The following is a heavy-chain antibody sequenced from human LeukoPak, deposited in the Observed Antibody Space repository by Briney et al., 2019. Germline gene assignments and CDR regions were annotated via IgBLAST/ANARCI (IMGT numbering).Heavy chain of an antibody. CDR1: GFTFTYYG. D-gene: IGHD3-22*01. V-gene: IGHV3-33*01. J-gene: IGHJ3*02. CDR2: IWYDGSNK. Sequence: GRSLRLSRAASGFTFTYYGMHWVRQAPGKGLEWVAVIWYDGSNKYYADSVKGRFTISRDNSKNTLYLQMNSLRAEDTAVYYCARVPGYYDSSGYGLGAFDIWGQGTMVTVSS. CDR3: ARVPGYYDSSGYGLGAFDI.